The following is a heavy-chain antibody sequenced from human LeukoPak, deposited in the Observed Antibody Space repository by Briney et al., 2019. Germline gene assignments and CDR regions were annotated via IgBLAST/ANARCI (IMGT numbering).Heavy chain of an antibody. V-gene: IGHV3-23*01. CDR3: AKGGKYSGSGSPDY. CDR1: GFTFSTYA. J-gene: IGHJ4*02. D-gene: IGHD6-6*01. Sequence: GGSLRLSCADSGFTFSTYAMSWVRQAPGQGLEWVSGISGSGGNTYYADTVKGRFTISRDNSYNTLYLQMNSLRAEDTAVYYCAKGGKYSGSGSPDYWGQGTLVTVSS. CDR2: ISGSGGNT.